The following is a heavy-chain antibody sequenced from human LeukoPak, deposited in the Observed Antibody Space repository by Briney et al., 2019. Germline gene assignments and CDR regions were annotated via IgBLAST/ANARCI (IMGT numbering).Heavy chain of an antibody. CDR3: ARDPGGSDWFDP. CDR1: GFTFSNAW. V-gene: IGHV3-7*01. D-gene: IGHD5-12*01. Sequence: GGSLRLSCAASGFTFSNAWMSWVRQAPGKGLEWVANIKQDGSEKYYVDSVKGRFTISRDNAKNSLYLQMNSLRAEDTAVYYCARDPGGSDWFDPWGQGTLVTVSS. J-gene: IGHJ5*02. CDR2: IKQDGSEK.